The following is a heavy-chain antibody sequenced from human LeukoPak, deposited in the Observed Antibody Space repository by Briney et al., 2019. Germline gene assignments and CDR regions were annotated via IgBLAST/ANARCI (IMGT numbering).Heavy chain of an antibody. D-gene: IGHD1-26*01. CDR2: INHSGST. CDR3: AKDLVKVGATAGYFDY. V-gene: IGHV4-34*01. J-gene: IGHJ4*02. CDR1: GGSFSGYY. Sequence: SETLSLTCAVYGGSFSGYYWSWIRQPPGKGLEWIGEINHSGSTNYNPSLKSRVTISVDTSKNQFSLKLSSVTAADTAVYYCAKDLVKVGATAGYFDYWGQGTLVTVSS.